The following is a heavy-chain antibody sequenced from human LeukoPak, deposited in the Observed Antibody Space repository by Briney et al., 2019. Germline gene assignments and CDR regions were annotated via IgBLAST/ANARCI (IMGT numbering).Heavy chain of an antibody. Sequence: GGSLRLSCAAAGFTFSSYSMNWVRQAPGEGLEWVSSISSSSSYIYYADSVKGRFTISRDNAKNSLYPHMNSLRAENTAVYYCARDEYCTNGVCSPGFDPWGQGTLVTASS. V-gene: IGHV3-21*01. J-gene: IGHJ5*02. CDR2: ISSSSSYI. D-gene: IGHD2-8*01. CDR3: ARDEYCTNGVCSPGFDP. CDR1: GFTFSSYS.